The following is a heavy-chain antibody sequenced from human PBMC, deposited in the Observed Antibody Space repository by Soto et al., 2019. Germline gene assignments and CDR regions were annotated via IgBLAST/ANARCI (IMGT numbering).Heavy chain of an antibody. CDR1: GFTVSSNY. D-gene: IGHD2-15*01. V-gene: IGHV3-53*01. J-gene: IGHJ6*02. Sequence: EVQLVESGGGLIQPGGSLRLSCAASGFTVSSNYMSWVRQAPGKGLEWVSVIYNGGSTYYADSVKGRFTISRDNSKNTLYLQMNSLRAEDTAVYYCARDRRGAYYYYGMDVWGQGTTVTVSS. CDR2: IYNGGST. CDR3: ARDRRGAYYYYGMDV.